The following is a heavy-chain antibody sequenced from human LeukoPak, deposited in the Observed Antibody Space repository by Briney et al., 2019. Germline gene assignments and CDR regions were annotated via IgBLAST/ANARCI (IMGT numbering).Heavy chain of an antibody. CDR1: NYTFTDYY. CDR3: ARGTPIVVTVTSAFEV. D-gene: IGHD2-15*01. CDR2: INPKTGVT. J-gene: IGHJ3*01. Sequence: ASVKVSCKAFNYTFTDYYMHWVRRAPGQGLEWVGWINPKTGVTKYAQNLQGRVTMTTDTSINSAYLELSGLTSDDTAIYYCARGTPIVVTVTSAFEVRGQGTMVTVSS. V-gene: IGHV1-2*02.